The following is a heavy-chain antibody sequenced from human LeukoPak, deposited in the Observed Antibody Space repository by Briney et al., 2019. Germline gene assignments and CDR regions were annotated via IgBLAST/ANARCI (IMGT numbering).Heavy chain of an antibody. Sequence: GGSLRLSCVASGFTFSSYAMSWVRPAPGKGLEWVSSISASGGNTYYADSVQGRFTISRDNSKNTLYLQMNSLRAEDTVVFYCAKGDRSGSYSYFDYWGQGTLVTVSS. J-gene: IGHJ4*02. D-gene: IGHD3-10*01. CDR1: GFTFSSYA. V-gene: IGHV3-23*01. CDR2: ISASGGNT. CDR3: AKGDRSGSYSYFDY.